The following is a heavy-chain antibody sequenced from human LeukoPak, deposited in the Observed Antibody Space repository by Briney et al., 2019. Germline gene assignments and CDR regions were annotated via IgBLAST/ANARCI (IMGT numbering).Heavy chain of an antibody. J-gene: IGHJ4*02. Sequence: GGSLRLSCAASGFTFSSYAMSWVRQAPGKGLEWVSAISGSGGSTYYADSVKGRFTISRDNSKNTLYLQMNSLRAEDTGVYYCAKDHGAEYYYDSSGYYFNWGQGTLVTVSS. V-gene: IGHV3-23*01. CDR3: AKDHGAEYYYDSSGYYFN. CDR1: GFTFSSYA. CDR2: ISGSGGST. D-gene: IGHD3-22*01.